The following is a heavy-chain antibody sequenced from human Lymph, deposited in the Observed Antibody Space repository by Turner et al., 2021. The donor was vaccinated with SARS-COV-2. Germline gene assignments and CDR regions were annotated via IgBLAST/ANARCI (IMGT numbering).Heavy chain of an antibody. Sequence: QLQLVQSGAEVKKPGASVKVSFKASGYTVTGYDINWVRQATGQGLEWMGWMTPNSGNTGDEQKFQGRVTMTRTTSKRTAYMELSSLRSEDTALYYCARGRYSGGGMDVWGQGTTVTVSS. D-gene: IGHD1-26*01. J-gene: IGHJ6*02. CDR2: MTPNSGNT. CDR1: GYTVTGYD. V-gene: IGHV1-8*02. CDR3: ARGRYSGGGMDV.